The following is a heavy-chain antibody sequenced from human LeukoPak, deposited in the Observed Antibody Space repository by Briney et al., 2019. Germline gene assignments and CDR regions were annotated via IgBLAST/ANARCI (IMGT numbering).Heavy chain of an antibody. D-gene: IGHD5-24*01. Sequence: SETLSLTCTVSGGSISSGGYYWSWIRQHPGKGLEWIGYIYYSGSTHHNPSLKSRITISLDTSKNQFSLNVYSVTAADTAVYYCAKQYNYLFDPWGRGTLVTVSS. J-gene: IGHJ5*02. CDR3: AKQYNYLFDP. CDR1: GGSISSGGYY. V-gene: IGHV4-31*03. CDR2: IYYSGST.